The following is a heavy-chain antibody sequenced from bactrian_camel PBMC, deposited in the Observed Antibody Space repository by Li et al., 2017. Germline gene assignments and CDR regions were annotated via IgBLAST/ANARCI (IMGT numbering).Heavy chain of an antibody. CDR1: GFIFGDYT. V-gene: IGHV3-1*01. CDR3: AKGHESGGTWSGPGDY. D-gene: IGHD6*01. Sequence: VQLVESGGGLVQPGGSLRVSCVGTGFIFGDYTITWVRQAPGKGLEWVARIQRSGSTPYYADSVKGRFTISRDNAKATVWLQMNALKSEDTALYYCAKGHESGGTWSGPGDYWGQGTQVTVS. J-gene: IGHJ4*01. CDR2: IQRSGSTP.